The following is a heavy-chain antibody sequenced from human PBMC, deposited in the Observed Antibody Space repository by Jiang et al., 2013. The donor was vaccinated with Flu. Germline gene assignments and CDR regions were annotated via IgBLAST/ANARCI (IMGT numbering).Heavy chain of an antibody. Sequence: GLVKPSQTLSLTCTVSGGSISSGSYYWSWIRQPAGKGLEWIGRIYTSGSTNYNPSLKSRVTISVDTSKNQFSLKLSSVTAADTAVYYCARGVRFDPWGQGTLVTVSS. CDR1: GGSISSGSYY. V-gene: IGHV4-61*02. J-gene: IGHJ5*02. CDR2: IYTSGST. CDR3: ARGVRFDP.